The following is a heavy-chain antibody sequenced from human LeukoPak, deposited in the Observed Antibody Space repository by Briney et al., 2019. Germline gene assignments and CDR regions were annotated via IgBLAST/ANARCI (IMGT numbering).Heavy chain of an antibody. Sequence: GGSLRLSCTASGFTFSTYAMAWVRQAPGKGLEWLSYITSSSKINYADSVKGRFTISRDNAKNSLYLQMNSLRAEDTAVYYCARDPGGIAVAGNFDYWGQGTLVTVSS. CDR2: ITSSSKI. CDR1: GFTFSTYA. CDR3: ARDPGGIAVAGNFDY. J-gene: IGHJ4*02. V-gene: IGHV3-48*01. D-gene: IGHD6-19*01.